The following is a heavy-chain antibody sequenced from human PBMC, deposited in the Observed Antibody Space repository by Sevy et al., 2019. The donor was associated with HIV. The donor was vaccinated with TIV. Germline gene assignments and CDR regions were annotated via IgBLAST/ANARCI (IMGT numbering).Heavy chain of an antibody. Sequence: ASVKVSCKASGYSFSDSGYYVHWVRQAPGQGLEWMGWINPKSGATKYAKKFQGRVTMTRDTSVSTANMELIRLTSDDTAVYYCARESYDSWTGPVDYDYGMDVWGQGTTVTVSS. D-gene: IGHD3-3*01. CDR2: INPKSGAT. CDR3: ARESYDSWTGPVDYDYGMDV. V-gene: IGHV1-2*02. J-gene: IGHJ6*02. CDR1: GYSFSDSGYY.